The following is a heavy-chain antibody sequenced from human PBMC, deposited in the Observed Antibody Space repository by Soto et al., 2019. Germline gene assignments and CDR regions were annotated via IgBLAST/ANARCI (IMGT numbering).Heavy chain of an antibody. V-gene: IGHV3-23*01. J-gene: IGHJ4*02. CDR3: AKDLRPDGVWDFDS. CDR1: GFTFTTYS. Sequence: EVQLLESGGGLVQPGGSLRLSCAASGFTFTTYSMAWVRQAPGRGPECVSGILQDGTTYYADSVKGRFTISRDNSWNTVYLQMANLRGEDTALYYCAKDLRPDGVWDFDSWGQGTLVTVSS. CDR2: ILQDGTT. D-gene: IGHD4-17*01.